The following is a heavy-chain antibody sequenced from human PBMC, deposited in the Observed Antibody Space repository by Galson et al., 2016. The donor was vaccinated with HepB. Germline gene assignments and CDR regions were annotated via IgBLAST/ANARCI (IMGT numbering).Heavy chain of an antibody. CDR3: ARDNDGYSFEF. D-gene: IGHD5-18*01. Sequence: SLRLSCAASGFTFSRHWMHWARQAPGKGLVWVSRIKGDGRHTVYADSVQGRFSISRDNAKNTLYLQMNSLRAEDTAVYYCARDNDGYSFEFWGQGILVTVSS. CDR1: GFTFSRHW. CDR2: IKGDGRHT. J-gene: IGHJ4*02. V-gene: IGHV3-74*01.